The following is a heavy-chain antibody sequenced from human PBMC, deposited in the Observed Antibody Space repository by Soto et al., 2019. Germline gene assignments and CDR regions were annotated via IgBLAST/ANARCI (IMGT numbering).Heavy chain of an antibody. CDR2: ISGSGSNT. D-gene: IGHD3-9*01. CDR1: GFTFSSYA. J-gene: IGHJ4*02. CDR3: ARDFRELRLYDILTGYYRNFDY. V-gene: IGHV3-23*01. Sequence: PGGSLRLSCAASGFTFSSYAMSWVRQAPGKGLEWVSAISGSGSNTYYADSVKGRFTISRDNSKNTLYLQMNSLRAEDTAVYYCARDFRELRLYDILTGYYRNFDYWGQGTLVTVSS.